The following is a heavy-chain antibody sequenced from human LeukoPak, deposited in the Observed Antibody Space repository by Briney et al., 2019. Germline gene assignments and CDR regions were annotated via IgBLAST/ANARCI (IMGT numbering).Heavy chain of an antibody. CDR3: ARSGRGVDSFYFYMDV. Sequence: GGSLRFSCVASGFTFSQYWMSWVCQALGKGLGWGANIKQEGMEKQDGSEKNYVDSVKGRFTISRDNAKNSLYLQMNSLRAEDTAVYYCARSGRGVDSFYFYMDVWGKGTTVTVSS. D-gene: IGHD3-10*01. CDR1: GFTFSQYW. J-gene: IGHJ6*03. V-gene: IGHV3-7*01. CDR2: IKQEGMEKQDGSEK.